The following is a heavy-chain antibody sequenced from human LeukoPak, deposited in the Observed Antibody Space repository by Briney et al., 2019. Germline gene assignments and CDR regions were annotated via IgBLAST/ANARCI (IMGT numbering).Heavy chain of an antibody. CDR3: ARYGDYFDY. D-gene: IGHD4-17*01. V-gene: IGHV3-53*01. J-gene: IGHJ4*02. CDR2: IYSGGST. CDR1: GFTFSSYS. Sequence: PGGSLRLSCAASGFTFSSYSMNWVRQAPGKGLEWVSVIYSGGSTYYADTVKGRFTTSRDNSKNTLYLQMNSLRAEDTAVYYCARYGDYFDYWGQGTLVTVSS.